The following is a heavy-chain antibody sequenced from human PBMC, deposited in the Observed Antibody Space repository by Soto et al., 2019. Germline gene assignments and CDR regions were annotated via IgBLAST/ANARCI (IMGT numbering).Heavy chain of an antibody. V-gene: IGHV4-30-4*02. CDR3: AREGPETTHDY. CDR2: IYYSGST. D-gene: IGHD4-17*01. J-gene: IGHJ4*02. CDR1: GSPVSSGVYY. Sequence: SDTLSLTFTDYGSPVSSGVYYWSWIRQPPGKGLEWIGYIYYSGSTYSNPSLKSRVTISVDTSKNQFSLKLSSVTAADTAVYYCAREGPETTHDYWGQG.